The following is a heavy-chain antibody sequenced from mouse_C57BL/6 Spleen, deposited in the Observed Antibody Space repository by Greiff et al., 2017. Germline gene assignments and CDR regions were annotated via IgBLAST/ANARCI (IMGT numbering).Heavy chain of an antibody. CDR3: ARSGDSSGYGTY. CDR1: GYAFSSSW. J-gene: IGHJ3*01. V-gene: IGHV1-82*01. Sequence: VQVVESGPELVKPGASVKISCKASGYAFSSSWMNWVKQRPGKGLEWIGRIYPGDGDTNYNGKFKGKATLTADKSSSTAYMQLSSLTSEDSAVYFCARSGDSSGYGTYWGQGTLVTVSA. CDR2: IYPGDGDT. D-gene: IGHD3-2*02.